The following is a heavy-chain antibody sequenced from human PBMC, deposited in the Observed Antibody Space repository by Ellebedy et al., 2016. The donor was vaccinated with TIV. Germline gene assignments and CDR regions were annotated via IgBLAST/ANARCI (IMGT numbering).Heavy chain of an antibody. CDR2: ISAHNGNT. Sequence: AASVKVSCKASGYTFTDYYMHWVRQAPGQGLEWVGWISAHNGNTHYAQNFQGRVTMTTDTSTSTAYMELRSLRSDDTAVYYCARVYGDWWFDPWGQGTLVTVSS. CDR1: GYTFTDYY. CDR3: ARVYGDWWFDP. D-gene: IGHD2-21*01. V-gene: IGHV1-18*04. J-gene: IGHJ5*02.